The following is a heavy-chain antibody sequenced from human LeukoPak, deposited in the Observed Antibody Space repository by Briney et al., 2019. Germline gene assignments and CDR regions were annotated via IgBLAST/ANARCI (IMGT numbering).Heavy chain of an antibody. CDR1: GFIFSSYA. J-gene: IGHJ4*02. Sequence: PGGSLRLSCAASGFIFSSYAMTWVRQAPGKGLDWVSVISGGGDTTYYADSVKGRFTISRDNSKNTLYLQMNNLRGGDTAIYYCAKAANYDILTGYYLDYWGQGTLVTVSS. CDR3: AKAANYDILTGYYLDY. D-gene: IGHD3-9*01. CDR2: ISGGGDTT. V-gene: IGHV3-23*01.